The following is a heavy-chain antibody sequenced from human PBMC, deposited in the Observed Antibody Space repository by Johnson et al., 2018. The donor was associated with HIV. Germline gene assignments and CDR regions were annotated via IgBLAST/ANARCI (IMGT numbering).Heavy chain of an antibody. J-gene: IGHJ3*02. CDR1: GFTFSSYG. D-gene: IGHD3-22*01. V-gene: IGHV3-33*01. CDR3: ARIRVAVITEVGAFDM. CDR2: IWYAGSNK. Sequence: QVQLVESGGGVVQPGRSLRLSCAASGFTFSSYGMHWVRQAPGKGLEWVAVIWYAGSNKYYAASVKGRFTISRDNSKNTLYLQMNSLRAEDTAVYLCARIRVAVITEVGAFDMWVQGTMVTVSS.